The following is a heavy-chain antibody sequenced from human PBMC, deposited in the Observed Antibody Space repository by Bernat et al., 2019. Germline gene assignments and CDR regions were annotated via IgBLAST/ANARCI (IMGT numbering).Heavy chain of an antibody. Sequence: QVQLVESGGGVVQPGRSLRLSCAASGFTFSSYGMHWVRQAPGKGLEWVAVISYDGSNKYYADSVKGRFTISRDNSKNTLYLQMNSLRAEDTAVYYCARERGAARLLYYFDCWGQGTLVTVSS. CDR1: GFTFSSYG. V-gene: IGHV3-30*03. D-gene: IGHD6-25*01. CDR3: ARERGAARLLYYFDC. J-gene: IGHJ4*02. CDR2: ISYDGSNK.